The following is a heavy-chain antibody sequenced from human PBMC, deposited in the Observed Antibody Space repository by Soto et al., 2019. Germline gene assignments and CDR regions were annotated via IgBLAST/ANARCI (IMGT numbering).Heavy chain of an antibody. CDR2: ISYSGSS. V-gene: IGHV4-59*02. CDR3: ARANPDASVGF. Sequence: LIDGVGGGYEISGRWIVLRQPPGKGLEWIGYISYSGSSYYNPSLKSRVTISADMSRNQLSLTVTSVIAADTAVYYGARANPDASVGFWGQGTLVTVSS. D-gene: IGHD3-16*01. J-gene: IGHJ4*02. CDR1: GGYEISGR.